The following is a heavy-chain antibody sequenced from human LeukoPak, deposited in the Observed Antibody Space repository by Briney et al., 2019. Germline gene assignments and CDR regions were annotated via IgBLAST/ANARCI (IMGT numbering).Heavy chain of an antibody. CDR2: IYRSGST. V-gene: IGHV4-38-2*02. D-gene: IGHD2-21*01. J-gene: IGHJ6*03. CDR3: ARGDCSGSICYSPMDV. CDR1: GYSINSGYY. Sequence: SETLSLTCTVSGYSINSGYYWVWIRQPPGKGLAWTGSIYRSGSTNYNPSLKSRVTISVDTSKNQFSLKASSVTAADTAVYYCARGDCSGSICYSPMDVWGTGTTVTVSS.